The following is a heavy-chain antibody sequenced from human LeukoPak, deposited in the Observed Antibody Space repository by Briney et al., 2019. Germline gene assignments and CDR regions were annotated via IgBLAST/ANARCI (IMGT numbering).Heavy chain of an antibody. Sequence: GGSLRLSCAASGFTFSTYSMNWVRQAPGKGLELASSISSGSSYIDYADSVKGRFTISRDDAKNSLYLQMNSLRAEDTAVYYCAKARTMVRGAEFDPWGQGTLVTVSS. J-gene: IGHJ5*02. CDR2: ISSGSSYI. D-gene: IGHD3-10*01. CDR1: GFTFSTYS. CDR3: AKARTMVRGAEFDP. V-gene: IGHV3-21*01.